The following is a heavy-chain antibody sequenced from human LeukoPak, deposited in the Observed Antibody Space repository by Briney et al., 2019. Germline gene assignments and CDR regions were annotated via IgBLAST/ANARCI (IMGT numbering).Heavy chain of an antibody. Sequence: GGSLRLSCAASGFTFSSYEMNWVRQAPGKGLEWVSYISSRGTTTYYADSVKGRFTISRDDAKNSLYLHMNSLRVEDTAVYYCAKDPEWLVGGGWFDPWGQGTLVTVSS. J-gene: IGHJ5*02. V-gene: IGHV3-48*03. CDR2: ISSRGTTT. CDR3: AKDPEWLVGGGWFDP. D-gene: IGHD6-19*01. CDR1: GFTFSSYE.